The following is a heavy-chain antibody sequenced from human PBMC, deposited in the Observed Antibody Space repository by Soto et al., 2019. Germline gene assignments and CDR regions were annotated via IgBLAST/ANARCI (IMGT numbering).Heavy chain of an antibody. V-gene: IGHV4-39*01. D-gene: IGHD3-22*01. J-gene: IGHJ4*02. CDR3: ARGGYYDTSGYYTYYFDY. CDR1: GGSISSSYYY. Sequence: SETLSLSCTVSGGSISSSYYYWGWIRQPPGKGLEWIGSIYYSGNSYYTPSLKSRVTISVDTSKNQFSLNLSSVTAADTAVYYCARGGYYDTSGYYTYYFDYWGQGTLVTVSS. CDR2: IYYSGNS.